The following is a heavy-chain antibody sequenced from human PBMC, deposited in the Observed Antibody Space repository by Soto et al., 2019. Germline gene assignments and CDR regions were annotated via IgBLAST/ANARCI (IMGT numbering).Heavy chain of an antibody. CDR2: IYYSGST. J-gene: IGHJ4*02. V-gene: IGHV4-30-4*01. CDR1: GGSISSGDYY. D-gene: IGHD3-10*01. Sequence: PSETLSLTCTVSGGSISSGDYYWSWIRQPPGKGLEWIGYIYYSGSTYYNPSLKSRVTISVDTSKNQFSLKLSSVTAADTAVYYCARALWFGESPFDYWGQGTLVTVSS. CDR3: ARALWFGESPFDY.